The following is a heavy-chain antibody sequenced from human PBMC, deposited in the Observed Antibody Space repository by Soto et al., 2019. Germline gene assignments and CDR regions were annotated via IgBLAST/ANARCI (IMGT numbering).Heavy chain of an antibody. CDR1: GGSISSYY. J-gene: IGHJ4*02. V-gene: IGHV4-59*01. Sequence: SETLSLTCTVSGGSISSYYWSWIRQPPGKGLEWIGYIYYSGSTNYNPSLKSRVTISVDTSKNQFSLKLSSVTAADTAVYYCARTQWQYYFDYWGQGTLVTVSS. D-gene: IGHD2-8*01. CDR2: IYYSGST. CDR3: ARTQWQYYFDY.